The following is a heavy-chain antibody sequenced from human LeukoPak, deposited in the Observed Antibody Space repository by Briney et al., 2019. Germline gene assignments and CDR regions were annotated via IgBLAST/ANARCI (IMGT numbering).Heavy chain of an antibody. CDR3: ARTSRGYSYGLFDY. CDR2: ISSSSSYI. D-gene: IGHD5-18*01. CDR1: GFTFSSYS. J-gene: IGHJ4*02. Sequence: GGSLRLSCAASGFTFSSYSMNWVRQAPGKGLEWVSSISSSSSYIYYADSVKGRFTISRENAKNSLYLQMNSLRAGDTAVYYCARTSRGYSYGLFDYWGQGTLVTVSS. V-gene: IGHV3-21*01.